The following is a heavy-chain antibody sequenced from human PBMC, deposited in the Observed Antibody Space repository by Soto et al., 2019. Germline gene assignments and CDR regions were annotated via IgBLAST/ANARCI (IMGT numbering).Heavy chain of an antibody. CDR3: AADPYCGGDCYPYYYYGMDV. D-gene: IGHD2-21*02. CDR2: IVVGSGNT. CDR1: GFTFTSSA. V-gene: IGHV1-58*02. J-gene: IGHJ6*02. Sequence: QMQLVQSGPEVKKPGTSVKVSCKASGFTFTSSAMQWVRQARGQRLEWIGWIVVGSGNTNYAQKFQERVTITRDMPXXTXYXVLSSLRSEDTAVYYCAADPYCGGDCYPYYYYGMDVWGQGTTVTVSS.